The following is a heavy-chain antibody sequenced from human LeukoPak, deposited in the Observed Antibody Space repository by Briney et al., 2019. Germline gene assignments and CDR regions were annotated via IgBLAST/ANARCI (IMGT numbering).Heavy chain of an antibody. CDR2: IYYSGST. V-gene: IGHV4-39*01. Sequence: SETLSLTCTVSGGSISSSSYYWGWIRQPPGKGLEWIGSIYYSGSTYYNPSLKGRVTISVDTSKNQFSLKLSSVTAADTAVYYCARGSWGNFDYWGQGTLVTVSS. CDR3: ARGSWGNFDY. CDR1: GGSISSSSYY. J-gene: IGHJ4*02. D-gene: IGHD3-16*01.